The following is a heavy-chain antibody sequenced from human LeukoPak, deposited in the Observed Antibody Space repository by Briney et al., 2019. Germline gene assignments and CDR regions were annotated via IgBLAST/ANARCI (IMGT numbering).Heavy chain of an antibody. V-gene: IGHV3-23*01. Sequence: GGSLRLSCAASGFTFDDYAMHWVRQAPGKGLEWVSGISGSGDSTYYADSVKGRFTISRDNSKNTLYLQMNSLRAEDTAVYYCARRSGIAVAGAFDYWGQGTLVPVSS. J-gene: IGHJ4*02. CDR2: ISGSGDST. D-gene: IGHD6-19*01. CDR1: GFTFDDYA. CDR3: ARRSGIAVAGAFDY.